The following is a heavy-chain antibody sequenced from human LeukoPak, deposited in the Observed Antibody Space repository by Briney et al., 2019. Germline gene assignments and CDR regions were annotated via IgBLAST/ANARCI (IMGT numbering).Heavy chain of an antibody. CDR1: GGSFSGYY. CDR2: INHSGST. J-gene: IGHJ4*02. Sequence: SETLSLTCAVYGGSFSGYYWSWIRRPPGKGLEWIGEINHSGSTNYNPSLKSRVTISVDTSKNQFSLKLSSVTAADTAVYYCARVQLVRGKYFDYWGQGTLVTVSS. V-gene: IGHV4-34*01. CDR3: ARVQLVRGKYFDY. D-gene: IGHD3-10*01.